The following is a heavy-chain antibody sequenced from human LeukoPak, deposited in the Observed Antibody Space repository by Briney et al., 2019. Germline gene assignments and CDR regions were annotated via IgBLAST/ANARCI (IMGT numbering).Heavy chain of an antibody. CDR3: ARDTYYYDSSGYFDY. D-gene: IGHD3-22*01. V-gene: IGHV3-20*04. Sequence: GGSLRLSCAASGFTSDDYGMSWVRQAPGKGLEWVSGINWNGGSTGYADSVKGRFTISRDNAKNSLYLQMYSLRAEDTALYYCARDTYYYDSSGYFDYWGQGTLVTVSS. CDR1: GFTSDDYG. J-gene: IGHJ4*02. CDR2: INWNGGST.